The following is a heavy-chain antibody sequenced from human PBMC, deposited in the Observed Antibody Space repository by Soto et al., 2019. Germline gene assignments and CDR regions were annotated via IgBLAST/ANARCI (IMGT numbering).Heavy chain of an antibody. Sequence: QVQLVQSGAEVKKPGASVRVSCKASGYTITCCAMHWVRQAPGQRPEWMGWINAGDGDTKYSQNFQGRLTIIRDTSANTAYMELSSLRSEDTAVYYCARVGEEKAAAAMVYWGQGTLVTVSS. J-gene: IGHJ4*02. CDR2: INAGDGDT. CDR3: ARVGEEKAAAAMVY. D-gene: IGHD6-13*01. V-gene: IGHV1-3*01. CDR1: GYTITCCA.